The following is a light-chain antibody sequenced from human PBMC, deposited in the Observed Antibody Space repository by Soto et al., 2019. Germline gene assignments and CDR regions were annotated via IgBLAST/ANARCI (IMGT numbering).Light chain of an antibody. CDR1: QSVRSN. Sequence: EVVMTQSQATLSVSPGERATLSCRASQSVRSNLAWYQQKPGQAPRLLIFGASTRATGIPARFSGSGSGTDFNLTISSLQSEDFALYYCQQYNDWPPLTFGGGTKVDIK. V-gene: IGKV3D-15*01. CDR3: QQYNDWPPLT. CDR2: GAS. J-gene: IGKJ4*01.